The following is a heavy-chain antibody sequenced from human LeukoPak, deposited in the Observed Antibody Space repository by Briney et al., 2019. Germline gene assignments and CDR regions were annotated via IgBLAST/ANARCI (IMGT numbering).Heavy chain of an antibody. Sequence: SETLSLTCTVSGGSIGSYYWSWVRQPPGKGLEWVGYIYYSENTNYNPSLKSRVTISVDTSKNQFSLNLTSVTAADTAFYYCARDSSGVSDGWYFDVWGRGTLVTVS. CDR1: GGSIGSYY. V-gene: IGHV4-59*01. J-gene: IGHJ2*01. CDR2: IYYSENT. CDR3: ARDSSGVSDGWYFDV. D-gene: IGHD6-19*01.